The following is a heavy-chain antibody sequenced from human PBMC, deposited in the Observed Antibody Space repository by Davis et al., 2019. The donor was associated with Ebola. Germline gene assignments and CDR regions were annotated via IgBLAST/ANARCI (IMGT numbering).Heavy chain of an antibody. J-gene: IGHJ3*02. D-gene: IGHD3-3*01. Sequence: SETLSLTCAVYGGSFSGYYWSWIRQPPGKGLEWIGEINHSGSTNYNPSLKSRVTISVDTSKNQFSLKLSSVTAADTAVYYCARGGAGLLEWLLYSNDAFDIWGQGTMVTVSS. CDR2: INHSGST. CDR3: ARGGAGLLEWLLYSNDAFDI. CDR1: GGSFSGYY. V-gene: IGHV4-34*01.